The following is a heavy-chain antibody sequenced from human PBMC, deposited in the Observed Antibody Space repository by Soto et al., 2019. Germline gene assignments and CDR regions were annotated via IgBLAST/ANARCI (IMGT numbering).Heavy chain of an antibody. CDR2: IYYSGST. V-gene: IGHV4-31*03. CDR3: ARARTTVLRFLEWLPHFDY. CDR1: GGSISSGGYY. Sequence: QVQLQESGPGLVKPSQTLSLTCTVSGGSISSGGYYWSWIRQHPGKGLEWIGYIYYSGSTYYNPSLYRRVTISVDTSKNQFCLKLSSVTAADKAVYYCARARTTVLRFLEWLPHFDYWGQGTLVTVSS. D-gene: IGHD3-3*01. J-gene: IGHJ4*02.